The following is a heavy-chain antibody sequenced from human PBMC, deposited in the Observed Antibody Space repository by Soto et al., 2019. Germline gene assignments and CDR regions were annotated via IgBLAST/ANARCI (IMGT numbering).Heavy chain of an antibody. J-gene: IGHJ5*02. Sequence: QVQLVESGGGVVQPGRSLRLSCAASGFTFSSYGMHWVRQAPGKGLEWVAVIWYDGSNKYYADSVKGRFTISRDNSKNKLYLQMNSLRAEDTAVYYCARSFYPVMITCGGVIPTPWFDPWGQGNLVTVSS. D-gene: IGHD3-16*02. CDR3: ARSFYPVMITCGGVIPTPWFDP. V-gene: IGHV3-33*01. CDR2: IWYDGSNK. CDR1: GFTFSSYG.